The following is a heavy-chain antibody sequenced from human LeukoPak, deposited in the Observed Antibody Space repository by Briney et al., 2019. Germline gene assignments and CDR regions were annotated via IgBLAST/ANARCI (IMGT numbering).Heavy chain of an antibody. J-gene: IGHJ4*02. CDR2: ISSSSSYI. D-gene: IGHD3-10*01. Sequence: GGSLRLSCAASGFTFSSYRMNWVRQAPGKGLEWVSSISSSSSYIYYADSVKGRFTISRDNAKNSLYLQMNSLRAEDTAVYYCARFPTYGSGSYYNEGPLTNWGQGTLVTVSS. CDR1: GFTFSSYR. V-gene: IGHV3-21*01. CDR3: ARFPTYGSGSYYNEGPLTN.